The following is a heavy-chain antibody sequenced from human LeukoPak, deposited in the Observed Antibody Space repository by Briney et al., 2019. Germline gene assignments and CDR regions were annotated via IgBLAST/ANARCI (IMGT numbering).Heavy chain of an antibody. Sequence: PGGSLRLSCAASGFTFSSYSMNWVRQAPGQGLEWVSSISSSSSYIYYADSVKGRFTISRDNAKNSLYLQMNSLRAEDTAVYYCARDERAPHYYGNSGYWGQGTLVTVSS. CDR2: ISSSSSYI. CDR3: ARDERAPHYYGNSGY. D-gene: IGHD3-3*01. V-gene: IGHV3-21*01. CDR1: GFTFSSYS. J-gene: IGHJ4*02.